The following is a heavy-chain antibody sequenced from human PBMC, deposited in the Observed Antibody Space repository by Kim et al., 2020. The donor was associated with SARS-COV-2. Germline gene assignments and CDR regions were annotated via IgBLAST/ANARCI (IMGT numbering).Heavy chain of an antibody. CDR3: AGSYCGGDCYPYAFDI. V-gene: IGHV4-39*01. CDR2: IYYSGST. D-gene: IGHD2-21*01. J-gene: IGHJ3*02. CDR1: GGSISSSSYY. Sequence: SETLSLTCTVSGGSISSSSYYWGWIRQPPGKGLEWIGSIYYSGSTYYNPSLKGRVTITVDTSKTQFSLKLSSVTAADTAVYYCAGSYCGGDCYPYAFDIWGQGTMVTVSS.